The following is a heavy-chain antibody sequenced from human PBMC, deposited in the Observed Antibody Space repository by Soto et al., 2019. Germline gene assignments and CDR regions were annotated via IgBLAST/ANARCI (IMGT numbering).Heavy chain of an antibody. CDR3: AARHCSGGSCYRFYFEY. CDR2: IYPGDSDT. Sequence: PGESLKISCMGSGYKVSTWHNFTSYWIAWVRQMPGEGLEWMGIIYPGDSDTRYSPSFQGQVTISADKSINSVYLQWSSLKASDTATYYCAARHCSGGSCYRFYFEYWGQGTLVTVSS. CDR1: GYKVSTWHNFTSYW. J-gene: IGHJ4*02. V-gene: IGHV5-51*01. D-gene: IGHD2-15*01.